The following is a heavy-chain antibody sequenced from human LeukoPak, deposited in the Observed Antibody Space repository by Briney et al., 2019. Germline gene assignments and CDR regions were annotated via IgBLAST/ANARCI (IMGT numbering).Heavy chain of an antibody. CDR3: AREPRIAVAGTWGDY. V-gene: IGHV4-34*01. CDR2: INHSGST. CDR1: GGSFSGYY. D-gene: IGHD6-19*01. Sequence: PSETLSLTCAVYGGSFSGYYWSWIRQPPGKGLEWIGEINHSGSTNYNPSLKSRVTISVDTSKNQFSLKLSSVTAADTAVYYCAREPRIAVAGTWGDYWGQGTLVTVSS. J-gene: IGHJ4*02.